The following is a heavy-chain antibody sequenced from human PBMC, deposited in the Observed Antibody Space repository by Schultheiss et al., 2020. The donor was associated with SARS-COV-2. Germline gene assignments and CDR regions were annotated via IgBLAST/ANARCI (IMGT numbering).Heavy chain of an antibody. CDR3: AKGDGGYSYGFEFDY. V-gene: IGHV3-30*02. D-gene: IGHD5-18*01. J-gene: IGHJ4*02. CDR2: IRYDGSNK. Sequence: GGSLRLSCAASGFTFSSYGMHWVRQAPGKGLEWVAFIRYDGSNKYYADSVKGRFTISRDNSKNTLYLQMNSLRAEDTAVYYCAKGDGGYSYGFEFDYWGQGTLVTVSS. CDR1: GFTFSSYG.